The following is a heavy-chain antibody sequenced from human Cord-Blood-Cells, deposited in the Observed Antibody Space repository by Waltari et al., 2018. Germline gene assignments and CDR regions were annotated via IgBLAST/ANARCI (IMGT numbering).Heavy chain of an antibody. CDR3: ARDFIHYGMDV. CDR2: ISSSSSYI. V-gene: IGHV3-21*01. Sequence: EVQLVESGGGLVKPGGSLRLSCAASGFTFSSYSLNWVRQAPGKGLEWVSSISSSSSYIYYADSVKGRFTISRDNAKNSLYLQMNSLRAEDTAVYYCARDFIHYGMDVWGQGTTVTVSS. CDR1: GFTFSSYS. D-gene: IGHD3-16*02. J-gene: IGHJ6*02.